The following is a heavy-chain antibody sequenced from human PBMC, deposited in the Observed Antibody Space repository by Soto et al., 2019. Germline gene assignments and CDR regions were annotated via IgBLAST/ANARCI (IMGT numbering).Heavy chain of an antibody. CDR2: IIPIFGTA. J-gene: IGHJ6*02. Sequence: ASVKVSCKASGGTFSSYAISWVRQAPGQGLEWMGGIIPIFGTANYAQKFKGRVTITADESTSTAYMELSSLRSEDTAVYYCASLYGSGSYSYYGMDVWGQGTTVTVSS. V-gene: IGHV1-69*13. D-gene: IGHD3-10*01. CDR3: ASLYGSGSYSYYGMDV. CDR1: GGTFSSYA.